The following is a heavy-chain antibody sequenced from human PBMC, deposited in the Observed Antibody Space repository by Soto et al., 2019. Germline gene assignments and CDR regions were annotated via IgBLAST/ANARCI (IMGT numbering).Heavy chain of an antibody. J-gene: IGHJ5*02. CDR1: GYSITAGGYY. CDR2: FYSSGSI. Sequence: ASETLSLTCFVSGYSITAGGYYWSWIRHHPGKGLEWIGSFYSSGSIIYNPSLGSRVSISGDTSSNQFSMSLTSVTAADTARYYCARMYSSGSGWFHPWGQGILVTVSS. V-gene: IGHV4-31*03. CDR3: ARMYSSGSGWFHP. D-gene: IGHD6-19*01.